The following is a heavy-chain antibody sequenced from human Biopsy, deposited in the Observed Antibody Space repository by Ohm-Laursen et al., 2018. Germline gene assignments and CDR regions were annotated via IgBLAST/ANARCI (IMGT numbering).Heavy chain of an antibody. CDR2: LYYSVKT. CDR3: ARDSGILNYGNFKYYHYYGMDV. V-gene: IGHV4-59*02. J-gene: IGHJ6*02. CDR1: GDSVTKYY. Sequence: GTLSLTCTFSGDSVTKYYWSWIRQPPGKGLEWIGHLYYSVKTNYNPSLQSRVSISVDTSRNQVSLTLSSVTAADTAVYYCARDSGILNYGNFKYYHYYGMDVWGQGTKVTVSS. D-gene: IGHD4-11*01.